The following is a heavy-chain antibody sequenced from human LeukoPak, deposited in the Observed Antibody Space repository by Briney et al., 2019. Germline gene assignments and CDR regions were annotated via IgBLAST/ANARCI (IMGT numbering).Heavy chain of an antibody. CDR1: GFTVSSKY. J-gene: IGHJ4*02. CDR3: ARESSGWLQLFDY. V-gene: IGHV3-66*01. CDR2: IYSGGST. D-gene: IGHD5-24*01. Sequence: LAWGSLRLSCAASGFTVSSKYMSWVRQAPGKGLEWVSVIYSGGSTYYADSVKGRFTISRDNSKNTVYLQMNSPRAEDTAVYYCARESSGWLQLFDYWGQGTLVTVST.